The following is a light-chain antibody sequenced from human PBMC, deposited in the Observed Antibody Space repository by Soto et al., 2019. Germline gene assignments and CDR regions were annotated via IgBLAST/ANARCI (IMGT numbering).Light chain of an antibody. CDR1: SSDVGYYNY. CDR3: SSYTTGSTYV. Sequence: QSALTQPASVSGSPGQSITISCTGTSSDVGYYNYVSWYQQHPGKAPKLMIFEVSNRPSGVSNRFSGSKSGSTASLTISGLQAEDEADYYCSSYTTGSTYVFGPGTKVTVL. V-gene: IGLV2-14*01. CDR2: EVS. J-gene: IGLJ1*01.